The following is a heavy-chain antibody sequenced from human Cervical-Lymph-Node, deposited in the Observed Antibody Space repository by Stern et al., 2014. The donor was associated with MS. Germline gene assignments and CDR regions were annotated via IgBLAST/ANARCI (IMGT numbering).Heavy chain of an antibody. CDR1: GGTFSSYA. D-gene: IGHD3-16*02. CDR3: ARDRYVWGSYRTGVYFDY. CDR2: IIPIFGTA. Sequence: VQLVESGAEVKKPGSSVKVSCKASGGTFSSYAISWVRQAPGQGLEWMGGIIPIFGTANYAQKFQGRVTITADESTSTAYMELSSLRSEDTAVYYCARDRYVWGSYRTGVYFDYWGKGTLVTVS. J-gene: IGHJ4*02. V-gene: IGHV1-69*01.